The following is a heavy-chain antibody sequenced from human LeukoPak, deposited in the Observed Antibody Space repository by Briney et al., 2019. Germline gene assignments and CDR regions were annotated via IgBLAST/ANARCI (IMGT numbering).Heavy chain of an antibody. Sequence: GGSLRLSCAASGFTFSSYGMHWVRQAPGKGLEWVAFIRYDGSNKYYADSVKGRFTISRDNSKNTLYLQMNSLRAEDTAVYYCAKGKASDSSGYDGAFDIWGQGTMVTVSS. D-gene: IGHD3-22*01. CDR3: AKGKASDSSGYDGAFDI. J-gene: IGHJ3*02. CDR1: GFTFSSYG. V-gene: IGHV3-30*02. CDR2: IRYDGSNK.